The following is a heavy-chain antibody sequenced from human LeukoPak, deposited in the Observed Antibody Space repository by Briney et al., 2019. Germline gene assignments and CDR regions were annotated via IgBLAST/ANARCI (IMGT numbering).Heavy chain of an antibody. D-gene: IGHD3-22*01. Sequence: GGSLRLSCAASGFTFSSYAMSWVRQAPGKGLEWVSAISGSGGSTYYADSVKGRFTISRDNSKNTLYLQMNSLRAEDTAVYYCAKAFGWLLHKSLDYWGQGTLVTVSS. J-gene: IGHJ4*02. CDR2: ISGSGGST. CDR1: GFTFSSYA. V-gene: IGHV3-23*01. CDR3: AKAFGWLLHKSLDY.